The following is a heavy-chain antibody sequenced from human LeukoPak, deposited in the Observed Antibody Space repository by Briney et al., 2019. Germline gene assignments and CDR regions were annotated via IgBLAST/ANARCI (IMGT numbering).Heavy chain of an antibody. CDR2: IYYSGST. CDR1: GGSISSYY. CDR3: ARDRHGDWYFDL. J-gene: IGHJ2*01. V-gene: IGHV4-59*01. D-gene: IGHD4-17*01. Sequence: SETLSPTCTVSGGSISSYYWSWIRQPPGKGLEWIGYIYYSGSTNYNPSLKSRVTISVDTSKNQFSLKLSSVTAADTAVYCCARDRHGDWYFDLWGRGTLVTVSS.